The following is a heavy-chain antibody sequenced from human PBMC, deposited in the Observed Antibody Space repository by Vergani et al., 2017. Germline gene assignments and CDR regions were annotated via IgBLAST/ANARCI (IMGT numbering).Heavy chain of an antibody. CDR3: AGQWLFGHPPPLAPGKLGWMFDY. V-gene: IGHV3-23*01. CDR1: GFTFSSYA. Sequence: EVQLLESGGGLVQPGGSLRLSCAASGFTFSSYAMSWVRQAPGKGLEWGSAISGSGGSTYYADSVKGRFTISRDNSKNTLYLQMNRLRAEDTAVYYCAGQWLFGHPPPLAPGKLGWMFDYWGQGTLVTVSS. D-gene: IGHD6-19*01. J-gene: IGHJ4*02. CDR2: ISGSGGST.